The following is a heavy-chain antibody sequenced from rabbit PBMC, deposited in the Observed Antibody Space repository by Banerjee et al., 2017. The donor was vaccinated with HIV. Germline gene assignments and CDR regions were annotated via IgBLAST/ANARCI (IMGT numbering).Heavy chain of an antibody. CDR2: INAVTGKA. CDR3: ARGVYVENSHWYAGMDL. Sequence: QEHLVESGGGLVQPEGSLTLTCKASGFSFSNKAVMCWVRQAPGKGLEWIACINAVTGKAVYASWAQGRFTFAKTSSTTVTLQMTSLTDADTATYFCARGVYVENSHWYAGMDLWGPGTLVAVS. D-gene: IGHD7-1*01. CDR1: GFSFSNKAV. J-gene: IGHJ6*01. V-gene: IGHV1S45*01.